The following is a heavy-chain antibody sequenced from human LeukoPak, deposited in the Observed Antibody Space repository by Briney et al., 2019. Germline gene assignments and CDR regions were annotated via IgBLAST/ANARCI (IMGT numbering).Heavy chain of an antibody. J-gene: IGHJ4*02. V-gene: IGHV3-74*01. CDR3: ARDPGYGSGSHPFDY. Sequence: GGSLRLSCAASGFTFSSYWMHWVRQAPGKGLVWVSRINSDGSSTSYVDSVKGRFTISRDNAKNTLYLQVNSLRAEDTAVYYCARDPGYGSGSHPFDYWGQGTLVTVSS. D-gene: IGHD3-10*01. CDR2: INSDGSST. CDR1: GFTFSSYW.